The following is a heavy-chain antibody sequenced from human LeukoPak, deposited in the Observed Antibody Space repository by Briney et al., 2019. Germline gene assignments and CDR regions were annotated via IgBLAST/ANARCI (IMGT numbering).Heavy chain of an antibody. Sequence: GGSLRLSCAASGFTVSSNYMSWVRQAPGKGLEWVSVIYSGGSTYYADSVKGRFTISRDNSKNTLYLQMNSLRAEDTAVYYCARVGGPYYYAMDIWGQGTTVTVSS. V-gene: IGHV3-53*01. CDR3: ARVGGPYYYAMDI. CDR2: IYSGGST. CDR1: GFTVSSNY. D-gene: IGHD4-23*01. J-gene: IGHJ6*02.